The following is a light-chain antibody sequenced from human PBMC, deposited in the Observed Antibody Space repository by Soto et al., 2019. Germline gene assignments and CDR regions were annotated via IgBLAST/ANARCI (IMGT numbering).Light chain of an antibody. J-gene: IGKJ1*01. V-gene: IGKV3-15*01. CDR2: GAS. Sequence: EIVLTQSPATLSLSPGERATLSCRASQSVSSNLAWYQQKPGQAPRLLIYGASTRATGIPARFSGSGSGTEFTLTISSLQSEDFAVYYCQQYNNWARTFGQGTKVDI. CDR1: QSVSSN. CDR3: QQYNNWART.